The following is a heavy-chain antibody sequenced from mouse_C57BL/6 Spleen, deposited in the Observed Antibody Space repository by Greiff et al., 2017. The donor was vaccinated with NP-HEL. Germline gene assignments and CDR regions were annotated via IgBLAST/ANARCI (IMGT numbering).Heavy chain of an antibody. V-gene: IGHV1-19*01. CDR3: ASPTGGTYYAMDY. Sequence: VQLKQSGPVLVKPGASVKMSCKASGYTFTDYYMNWVKQSHGKSLEWIGVINPYNGGTSYNQKFKGKATLTVDKSSSTAYMELNSLTSEDSAVYYCASPTGGTYYAMDYWGQGTSVTVSS. J-gene: IGHJ4*01. D-gene: IGHD4-1*02. CDR2: INPYNGGT. CDR1: GYTFTDYY.